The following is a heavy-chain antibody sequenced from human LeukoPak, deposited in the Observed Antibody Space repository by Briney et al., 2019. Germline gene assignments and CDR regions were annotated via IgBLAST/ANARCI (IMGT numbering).Heavy chain of an antibody. CDR3: ARELDGDYDY. CDR2: IYYSGST. Sequence: SETLSLTCAVSGGSISGYHWSWIRQPPGKGLEWIGYIYYSGSTNYNPSLKSRVTISVDTSKNQFSLKLSSVTAADTAVYYCARELDGDYDYWGQGTLVTVSS. J-gene: IGHJ4*02. D-gene: IGHD3/OR15-3a*01. V-gene: IGHV4-59*01. CDR1: GGSISGYH.